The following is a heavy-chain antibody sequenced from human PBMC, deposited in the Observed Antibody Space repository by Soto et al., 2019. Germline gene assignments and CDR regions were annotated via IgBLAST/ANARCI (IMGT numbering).Heavy chain of an antibody. CDR1: GGSIRSHC. D-gene: IGHD2-2*01. V-gene: IGHV4-59*08. Sequence: SETLSLTCTVSGGSIRSHCCSWIRQRPGRGLEWIGCIYYRGTTNYSPSLKGRVLLSQDTSKNQFSLKLSSLTAADTAAYPCARPGDCSRISCSYFHFMDVWGKGTTVTLSS. CDR3: ARPGDCSRISCSYFHFMDV. J-gene: IGHJ6*03. CDR2: IYYRGTT.